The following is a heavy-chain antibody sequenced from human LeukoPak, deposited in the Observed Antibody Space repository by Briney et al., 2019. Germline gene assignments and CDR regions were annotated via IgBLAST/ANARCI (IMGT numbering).Heavy chain of an antibody. CDR2: INPNSGGT. J-gene: IGHJ4*02. V-gene: IGHV1-2*02. D-gene: IGHD3-3*01. CDR1: GYTFTGYY. Sequence: ASVKVSCKASGYTFTGYYMHWVRQAPGQGLEWMGWINPNSGGTNYAQKFQGRVTMTRDTSISTAYMELSRLRSDDTAVYYCARDRITIFGVVIYGYFDYWGQGTLVTVSS. CDR3: ARDRITIFGVVIYGYFDY.